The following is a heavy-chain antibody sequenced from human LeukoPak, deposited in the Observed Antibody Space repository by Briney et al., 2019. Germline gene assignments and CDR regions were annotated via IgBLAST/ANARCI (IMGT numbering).Heavy chain of an antibody. CDR1: GFTFSSSS. CDR3: EVCWRGPFDY. J-gene: IGHJ4*02. V-gene: IGHV3-21*01. D-gene: IGHD3-10*01. Sequence: GGSLRLSCAASGFTFSSSSMNWVRQAPGKGREWVSSISSSSSYIYYADSVKGRFTISRDNAKNSLYLQMNSLRAEDTAVHYCEVCWRGPFDYWGQGTLVTVSS. CDR2: ISSSSSYI.